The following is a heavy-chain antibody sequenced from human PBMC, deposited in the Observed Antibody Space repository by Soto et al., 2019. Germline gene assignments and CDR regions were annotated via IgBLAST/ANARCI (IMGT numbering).Heavy chain of an antibody. V-gene: IGHV4-34*01. J-gene: IGHJ6*02. CDR1: CLSFLGYY. D-gene: IGHD3-9*01. CDR3: ARIRRPTSIFYYYDMDV. CDR2: INHSGST. Sequence: SATLSLTCAFVCLSFLGYYWSWILQPPGKGLEWIGEINHSGSTNYSPSLKSRVSISVDTSKNQFSLKLSSVTAEDTAMYYCARIRRPTSIFYYYDMDVCGQVTTVSVS.